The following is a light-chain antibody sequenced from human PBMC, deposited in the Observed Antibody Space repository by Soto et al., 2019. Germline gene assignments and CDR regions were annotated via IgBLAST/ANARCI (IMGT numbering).Light chain of an antibody. CDR3: QQYNNWPRT. V-gene: IGKV3-15*01. Sequence: EIVMTQSPATLSVSPGERATLSCRASQSVSSNLAWYQQKPGQAPRLLLYGASTRATGIPARFSGSGSGTEFTLTISSLQSEGFAVYYCQQYNNWPRTVGQGTKVDIK. J-gene: IGKJ1*01. CDR1: QSVSSN. CDR2: GAS.